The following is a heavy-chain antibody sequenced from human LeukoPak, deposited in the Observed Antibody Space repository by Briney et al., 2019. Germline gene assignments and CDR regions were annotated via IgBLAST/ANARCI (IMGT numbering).Heavy chain of an antibody. J-gene: IGHJ4*02. CDR1: GYTFTGYY. Sequence: GASVKVSCKASGYTFTGYYMHWVRQAPGQGLEWMGWINPNSGGTNYAQKFQGRVTMTRDTPISTAYMELSRLRSDDTAVYYCAYDSSGYYSLDYWGQGTLVTVSS. V-gene: IGHV1-2*02. CDR3: AYDSSGYYSLDY. CDR2: INPNSGGT. D-gene: IGHD3-22*01.